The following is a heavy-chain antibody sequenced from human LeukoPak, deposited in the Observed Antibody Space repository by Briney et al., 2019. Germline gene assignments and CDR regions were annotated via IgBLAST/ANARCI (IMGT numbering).Heavy chain of an antibody. J-gene: IGHJ4*02. CDR3: ARSRGMSMNDKNLLY. Sequence: PGGSLRLSCGASGYTFSDYTMNWVRQAPGKGLEWVSSIKGSDNYIYNADSVAGRFTVSTDDAQNSIYLQMNSLRVEDTAIYYCARSRGMSMNDKNLLYWGQGSLVTVSS. V-gene: IGHV3-21*06. CDR1: GYTFSDYT. CDR2: IKGSDNYI. D-gene: IGHD3-10*01.